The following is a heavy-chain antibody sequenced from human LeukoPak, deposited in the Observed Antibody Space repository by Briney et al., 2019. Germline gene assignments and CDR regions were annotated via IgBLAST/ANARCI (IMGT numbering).Heavy chain of an antibody. CDR3: ARAHAPSGSPDYSDY. Sequence: GGSLRLSCAASGFTFSDYSMNWVRQAPGKGLEWVSYIRSRSSTIYYADSVKGRFTISRDNAKNSLYLQMNSLRDEDAAVYYCARAHAPSGSPDYSDYWGQGTLVTVSS. D-gene: IGHD1-26*01. J-gene: IGHJ4*02. CDR1: GFTFSDYS. CDR2: IRSRSSTI. V-gene: IGHV3-48*02.